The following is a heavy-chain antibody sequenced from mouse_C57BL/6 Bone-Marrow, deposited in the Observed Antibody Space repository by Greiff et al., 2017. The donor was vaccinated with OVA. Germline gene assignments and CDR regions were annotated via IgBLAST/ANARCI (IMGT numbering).Heavy chain of an antibody. CDR1: GFNIKDDY. CDR2: IDPEDGET. CDR3: APDGYYGYWYFDV. Sequence: VHVKQSGAELVRPGASVKLSCTASGFNIKDDYMHWVKQRTEQGLEWIGRIDPEDGETKYAPKFQGKATITADTSSNTAYLQLSSLTSEDTAVYYCAPDGYYGYWYFDVWGTGTTVTVSS. D-gene: IGHD2-3*01. V-gene: IGHV14-2*01. J-gene: IGHJ1*03.